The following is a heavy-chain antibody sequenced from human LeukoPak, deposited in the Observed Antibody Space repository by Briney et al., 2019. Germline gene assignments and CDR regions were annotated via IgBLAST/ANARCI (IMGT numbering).Heavy chain of an antibody. CDR2: IHTRGNT. CDR3: ARAGFALAPHRGTPFDY. J-gene: IGHJ4*02. D-gene: IGHD6-6*01. Sequence: SETLSLTCTVSGGSISTFYWSWIRQPAGKGLEWIGRIHTRGNTNYSPSLKSRVTISVNTSKNQFSLKLTSVTAADTAVYYCARAGFALAPHRGTPFDYWGQGTLVTVSS. V-gene: IGHV4-4*07. CDR1: GGSISTFY.